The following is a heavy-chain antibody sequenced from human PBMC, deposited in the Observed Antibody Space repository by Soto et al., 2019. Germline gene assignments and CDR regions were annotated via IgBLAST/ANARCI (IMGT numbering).Heavy chain of an antibody. V-gene: IGHV3-33*01. Sequence: QVQLVESGGGVVQPGRSLRLSCAASGFTFSSYGTHRVRHAPGKGLEWVAVIWYDGSNKYYADSVKGRFTISRDNSKNTLYLQMNSLRAEDTAVYYCARDPWDYYYGMDVWGQGTTVTVSS. CDR2: IWYDGSNK. CDR3: ARDPWDYYYGMDV. J-gene: IGHJ6*02. CDR1: GFTFSSYG. D-gene: IGHD3-16*01.